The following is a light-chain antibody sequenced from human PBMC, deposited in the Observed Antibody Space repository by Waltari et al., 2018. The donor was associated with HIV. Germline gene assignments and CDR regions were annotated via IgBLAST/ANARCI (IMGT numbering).Light chain of an antibody. CDR3: QVWDSSSDVV. J-gene: IGLJ2*01. CDR1: DIGTRS. Sequence: SYVLTQTPSLSVAPGKTAIITCGGNDIGTRSVHWYRQKPGQAPVLVMFYDSDRPSGIAERFSGSNSGDTATLTICRVGPGDEAEYFCQVWDSSSDVVFGGGTKLTVL. CDR2: YDS. V-gene: IGLV3-21*04.